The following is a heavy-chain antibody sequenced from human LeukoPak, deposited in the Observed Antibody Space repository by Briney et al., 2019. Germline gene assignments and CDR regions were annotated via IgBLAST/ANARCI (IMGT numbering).Heavy chain of an antibody. D-gene: IGHD2-2*01. CDR2: IYYSGST. Sequence: SETLSLTCTVSGGSISSSSYYWGWIRQPPGKGLEWIGSIYYSGSTYYNPSLKSRVTISVDTSKNQFSLKLSSVTAADTAVYYCARVKRVPAASFDYWGQGTLVTVSS. CDR1: GGSISSSSYY. J-gene: IGHJ4*02. V-gene: IGHV4-39*07. CDR3: ARVKRVPAASFDY.